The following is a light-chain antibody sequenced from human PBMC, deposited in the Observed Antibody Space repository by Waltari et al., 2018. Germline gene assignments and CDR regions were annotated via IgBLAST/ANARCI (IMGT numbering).Light chain of an antibody. V-gene: IGLV2-23*02. J-gene: IGLJ3*02. CDR3: CSYAGRTTWV. CDR2: EVT. Sequence: QSALTQPASVSGSPGQSITISCTGTSSDVGSYNLVSWYQQHPGKAPKLMIYEVTQRPSRVFNRFSGSKSGNTASLTFSGLQAGTEADYYCCSYAGRTTWVFGGETKLTVL. CDR1: SSDVGSYNL.